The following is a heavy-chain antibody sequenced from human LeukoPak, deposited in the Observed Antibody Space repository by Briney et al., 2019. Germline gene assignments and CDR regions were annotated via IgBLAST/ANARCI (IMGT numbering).Heavy chain of an antibody. CDR2: IYYSGST. V-gene: IGHV4-59*01. J-gene: IGHJ5*02. CDR1: GGSMSGYF. D-gene: IGHD1-1*01. Sequence: SETLSLTCTVSGGSMSGYFWSWIRQPPGKELEWIGYIYYSGSTNYNPSLKSRVTISVDTSKNQFSLRLSFVTAADTAIYYCARHTNDWFDPWGQGTLVTVSS. CDR3: ARHTNDWFDP.